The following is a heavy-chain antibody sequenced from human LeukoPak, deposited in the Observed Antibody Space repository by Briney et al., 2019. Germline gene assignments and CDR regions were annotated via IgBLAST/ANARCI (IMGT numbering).Heavy chain of an antibody. CDR2: MNPNSGNT. J-gene: IGHJ6*02. CDR3: ARKSYYYDSSGYYFDYGMDV. V-gene: IGHV1-8*01. CDR1: GYTFTSYD. D-gene: IGHD3-22*01. Sequence: GASVKVSCKASGYTFTSYDINWVRQATGQGLEWMGWMNPNSGNTGYAQKFQGRVTMTGNTSISTAYMELSSLRSEDTAVYYCARKSYYYDSSGYYFDYGMDVWGQGTTVTVSS.